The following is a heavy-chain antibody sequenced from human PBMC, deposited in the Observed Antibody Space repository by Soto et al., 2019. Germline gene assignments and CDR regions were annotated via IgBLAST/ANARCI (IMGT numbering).Heavy chain of an antibody. CDR2: ISSSSSTI. V-gene: IGHV3-48*02. D-gene: IGHD2-21*01. CDR3: ARHSLWDYYYYGMDV. Sequence: GGSLRLSCAASGFTFSSYSMNWVRQAPGKGLEWVSYISSSSSTIYYADSVKGRFTISRDNAKNSLYLQMNSLRDEDTAVYYCARHSLWDYYYYGMDVWGQGTTVTVSS. CDR1: GFTFSSYS. J-gene: IGHJ6*02.